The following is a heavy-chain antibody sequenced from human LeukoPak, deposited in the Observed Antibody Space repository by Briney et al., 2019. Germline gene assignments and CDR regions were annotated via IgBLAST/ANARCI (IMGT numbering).Heavy chain of an antibody. CDR1: GDSTGRYY. CDR3: ARGWAYFDY. CDR2: IYYSGST. V-gene: IGHV4-59*01. Sequence: PSETLSLTCTVSGDSTGRYYWSWIRQPPGKGLEWIGYIYYSGSTNYNPSLKSRVTISVDTSKNQFSLNLSSVTAADTAMYYCARGWAYFDYWGQGSLVTVSS. J-gene: IGHJ4*02. D-gene: IGHD1-26*01.